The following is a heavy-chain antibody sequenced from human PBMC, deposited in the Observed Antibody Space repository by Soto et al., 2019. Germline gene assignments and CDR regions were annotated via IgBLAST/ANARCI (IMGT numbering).Heavy chain of an antibody. CDR2: IMPVFPTP. Sequence: QVQLEQSGAEVQKPGSSVKVSCKASGGTFSSSAFSWVRQAPGQGLEWMGGIMPVFPTPDYAQKFQDRVTITADASTRTTNMELSGLRSEDTAIYYCARDKDRLQLGGNYYYILDVWGQGNTVIVSS. D-gene: IGHD5-12*01. V-gene: IGHV1-69*12. CDR1: GGTFSSSA. J-gene: IGHJ6*02. CDR3: ARDKDRLQLGGNYYYILDV.